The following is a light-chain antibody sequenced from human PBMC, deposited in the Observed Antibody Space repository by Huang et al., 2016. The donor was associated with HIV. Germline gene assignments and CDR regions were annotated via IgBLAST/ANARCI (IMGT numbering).Light chain of an antibody. V-gene: IGKV1-39*01. Sequence: DIQMTQSPSPLSASVGDRVTITCRASQSISRCLNWYQQKPGKAPKLLSYAASSLQSGVPSRFSGSGSGTDFTLTISSLQPEDFATYYCQQSYSTLRYTFGQGTKLEIK. CDR2: AAS. J-gene: IGKJ2*01. CDR3: QQSYSTLRYT. CDR1: QSISRC.